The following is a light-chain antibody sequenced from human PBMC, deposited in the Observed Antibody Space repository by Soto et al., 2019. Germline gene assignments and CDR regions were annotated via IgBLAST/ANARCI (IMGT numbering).Light chain of an antibody. Sequence: QSVLTQPASVSGSPGQSITISCTGTSSDVGGYNYVSWYQQHPGKAPKLMIYEVSNRPSGVSNRFSGSKSDNTASLTISGLQAEDEAHYYCSSYTSSTTLVVFGGGTKLTVL. V-gene: IGLV2-14*01. CDR2: EVS. J-gene: IGLJ2*01. CDR1: SSDVGGYNY. CDR3: SSYTSSTTLVV.